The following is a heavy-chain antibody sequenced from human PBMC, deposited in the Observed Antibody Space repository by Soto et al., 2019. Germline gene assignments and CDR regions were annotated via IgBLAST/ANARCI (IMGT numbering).Heavy chain of an antibody. CDR3: ARAGPNYGDFDY. Sequence: PSETLSLTCTVSGGSISNGYYYWSWVRQNPGKGLEWIGHIYHSGRTYYNPSLKSRVTISVDTSKNQFSLNLSSVTAADTAVYYCARAGPNYGDFDYWGQGTLVTVSS. J-gene: IGHJ4*02. V-gene: IGHV4-30-4*08. CDR1: GGSISNGYYY. D-gene: IGHD4-17*01. CDR2: IYHSGRT.